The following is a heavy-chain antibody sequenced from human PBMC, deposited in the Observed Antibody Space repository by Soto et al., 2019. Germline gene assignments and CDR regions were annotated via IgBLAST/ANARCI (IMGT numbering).Heavy chain of an antibody. J-gene: IGHJ1*01. D-gene: IGHD2-21*01. CDR1: GFTFDDYA. CDR3: AKDYYGGEGIQH. V-gene: IGHV3-43*02. Sequence: GESLKISCAASGFTFDDYAMHWVRQAPGKGLEWVSLISGDGGSTYYADSVKGRFTISRDNSKNSLYLQMNSLRTEDTASYYCAKDYYGGEGIQHWGQGTLVTVSS. CDR2: ISGDGGST.